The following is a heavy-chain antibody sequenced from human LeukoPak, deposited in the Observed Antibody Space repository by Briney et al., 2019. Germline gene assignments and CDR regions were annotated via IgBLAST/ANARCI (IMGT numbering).Heavy chain of an antibody. CDR1: GFTFSSYA. D-gene: IGHD6-19*01. Sequence: GGSLRLSCAASGFTFSSYAMHWVRQAPGKGLEWVAVISYDGSNKYYADSVKGRFTISRDNSKNTLYLQMNGLRAEDTAVYYCAREGLSDSGWYGYWGQGTLVTVSS. J-gene: IGHJ4*02. V-gene: IGHV3-30-3*01. CDR2: ISYDGSNK. CDR3: AREGLSDSGWYGY.